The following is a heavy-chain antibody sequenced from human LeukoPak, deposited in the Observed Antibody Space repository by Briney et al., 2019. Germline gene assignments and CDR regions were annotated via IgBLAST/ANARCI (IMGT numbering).Heavy chain of an antibody. CDR1: GFTFSSYA. CDR2: ISSNGGST. D-gene: IGHD3-3*01. Sequence: GGSLRLSCAASGFTFSSYAMHWVRQAPGKGLEYVSAISSNGGSTYYANSVKGRFTISRDNSKNTLYLQMGSLRAEDMAVYYCAKPQEADLWVPDYWGQGTLVTVSS. J-gene: IGHJ4*02. CDR3: AKPQEADLWVPDY. V-gene: IGHV3-64*01.